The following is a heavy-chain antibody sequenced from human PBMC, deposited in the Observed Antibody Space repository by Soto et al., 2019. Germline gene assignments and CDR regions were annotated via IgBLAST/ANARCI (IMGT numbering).Heavy chain of an antibody. J-gene: IGHJ6*02. CDR2: IYYSGST. CDR3: ARQGGITMVRGVKYYYYGMDV. V-gene: IGHV4-39*01. D-gene: IGHD3-10*01. CDR1: GCSISSSSYY. Sequence: PSETLSLTCNDCGCSISSSSYYRGWLHQPRGKVLEWIGSIYYSGSTYYNPSLKSRVTISVDTSKNLFSLKLSSVTAADTAVYYCARQGGITMVRGVKYYYYGMDVWGQGTTVT.